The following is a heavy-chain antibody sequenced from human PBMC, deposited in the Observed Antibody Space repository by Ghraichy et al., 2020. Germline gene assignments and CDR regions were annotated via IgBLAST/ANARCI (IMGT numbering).Heavy chain of an antibody. CDR2: IYDTGET. CDR3: ARGVGPLDS. D-gene: IGHD1-26*01. V-gene: IGHV3-53*01. CDR1: GFTVSTYS. Sequence: GGSLRLSCAVSGFTVSTYSMNWVRQAPGKGLQWVSTIYDTGETYYADSVKGRFTISRDKSTNTLYLQMYSLRAEDTGVYYCARGVGPLDSWGQGTLVTVSS. J-gene: IGHJ4*02.